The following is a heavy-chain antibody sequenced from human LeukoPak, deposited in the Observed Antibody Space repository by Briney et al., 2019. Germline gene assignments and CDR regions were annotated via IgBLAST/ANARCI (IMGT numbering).Heavy chain of an antibody. D-gene: IGHD2-15*01. CDR2: IYTSGST. CDR3: ARDEGLDCSGGSCYPGSYGMDV. Sequence: SETLSLTCTVSGGSISSSSYYWGWIRQPAGKGLEWIGRIYTSGSTNYNPSLKSRVTMSVDTSKNQFSLKLSSVTAADTAVYYCARDEGLDCSGGSCYPGSYGMDVWGQGTTVTVSS. V-gene: IGHV4-61*02. J-gene: IGHJ6*02. CDR1: GGSISSSSYY.